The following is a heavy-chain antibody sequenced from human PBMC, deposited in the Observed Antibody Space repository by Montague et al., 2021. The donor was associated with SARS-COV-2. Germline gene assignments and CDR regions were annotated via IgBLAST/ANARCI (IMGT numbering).Heavy chain of an antibody. CDR2: IYSGGSST. D-gene: IGHD3-10*01. V-gene: IGHV3-23*03. J-gene: IGHJ6*02. CDR1: GFTFRNYA. Sequence: SLRLSCAASGFTFRNYAMTWVRQAPGKGLEWVSVIYSGGSSTYYAGSVKGRFTISRDNSKNTLYLQMRSLRVVDTAVYYCAKERTMYGSGEEGMDVWGHGTTVTVSS. CDR3: AKERTMYGSGEEGMDV.